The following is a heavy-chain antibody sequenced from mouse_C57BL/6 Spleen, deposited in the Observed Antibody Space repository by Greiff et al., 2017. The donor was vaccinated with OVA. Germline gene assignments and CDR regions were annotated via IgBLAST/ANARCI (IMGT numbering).Heavy chain of an antibody. CDR2: IYPRSGNT. V-gene: IGHV1-81*01. CDR3: ARGAGWLLWFAY. Sequence: QVQLKQSGAELARPGASVKLSCKASGYTFTSYGISWVKQRTGQGLEWIGEIYPRSGNTYYNEKFKGKATLTADKSSSTAYMELRSLTSEDSAVDFCARGAGWLLWFAYWGQGTLVTVSA. D-gene: IGHD2-3*01. J-gene: IGHJ3*01. CDR1: GYTFTSYG.